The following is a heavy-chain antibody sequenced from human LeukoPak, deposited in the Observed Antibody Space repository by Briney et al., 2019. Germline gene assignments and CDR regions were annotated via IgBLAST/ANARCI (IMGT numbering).Heavy chain of an antibody. J-gene: IGHJ6*02. V-gene: IGHV3-7*01. D-gene: IGHD2-2*01. CDR1: GFTFSSYW. CDR2: IKQDGSEK. CDR3: AREGYCSSTNCPSNGMDV. Sequence: PGGSLRLSCAASGFTFSSYWTTWVRQAPGKGLEWVANIKQDGSEKYYVDSVKGRFTISRDNAKNSLYLQMNSLRDEDTAVYYCAREGYCSSTNCPSNGMDVWGQGTTVTVSS.